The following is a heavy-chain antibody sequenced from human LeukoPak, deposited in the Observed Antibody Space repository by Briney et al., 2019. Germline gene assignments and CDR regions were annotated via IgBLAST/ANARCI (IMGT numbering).Heavy chain of an antibody. D-gene: IGHD3-16*02. CDR2: ISYDGSNK. Sequence: GGSLRLSCAASGFTFSSYGMHWVREAPGKGLEWVAVISYDGSNKYYADSVKGRFTISRDNSKNTLYLQMNSLRAEDTAVYYCAKLAPDSLGGLSHYYYYYMDVWGKGTTVTVSS. CDR3: AKLAPDSLGGLSHYYYYYMDV. J-gene: IGHJ6*03. V-gene: IGHV3-30*18. CDR1: GFTFSSYG.